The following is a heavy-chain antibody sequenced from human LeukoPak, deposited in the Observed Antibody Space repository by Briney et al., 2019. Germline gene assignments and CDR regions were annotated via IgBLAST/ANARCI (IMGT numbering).Heavy chain of an antibody. J-gene: IGHJ4*02. Sequence: PGGSLRLSCAASGFTFSDYYMSWIRQAPGKGLEWVSYISSSGSTIYYADSVKGRFTISRDNSKNTLYLQMNSLRAEDTAVYYCAKRYSSGWYGLYYFDYWGQGTLVTVSS. CDR3: AKRYSSGWYGLYYFDY. V-gene: IGHV3-11*04. CDR1: GFTFSDYY. D-gene: IGHD6-19*01. CDR2: ISSSGSTI.